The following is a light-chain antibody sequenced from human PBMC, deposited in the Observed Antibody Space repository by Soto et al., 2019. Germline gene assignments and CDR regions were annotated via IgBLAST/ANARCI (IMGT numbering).Light chain of an antibody. V-gene: IGKV1-39*01. J-gene: IGKJ2*01. CDR1: QSITTY. Sequence: DIQMTQSPSSLSASVGDRVTITCRASQSITTYLNWYQQKPGEAPKLLIYAASSLQRGVPSRFSGSGSGTDFTLTISSLQPEDFSTYYCQQSYSAPRTFGQGTELEIK. CDR2: AAS. CDR3: QQSYSAPRT.